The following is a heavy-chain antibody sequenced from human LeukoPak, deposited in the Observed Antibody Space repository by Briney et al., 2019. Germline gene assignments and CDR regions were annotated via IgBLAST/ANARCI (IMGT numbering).Heavy chain of an antibody. V-gene: IGHV3-66*01. CDR3: VTRIAATY. D-gene: IGHD6-6*01. CDR2: IYTGGNT. CDR1: GFTVSSNY. Sequence: PGGSLRLSCAASGFTVSSNYMSWVRQTPGRGLEWVSLIYTGGNTYYADSVKGRFTISRDQSKNTLYLQMNSLRGEDTALYYCVTRIAATYWGQGALVTVSS. J-gene: IGHJ4*02.